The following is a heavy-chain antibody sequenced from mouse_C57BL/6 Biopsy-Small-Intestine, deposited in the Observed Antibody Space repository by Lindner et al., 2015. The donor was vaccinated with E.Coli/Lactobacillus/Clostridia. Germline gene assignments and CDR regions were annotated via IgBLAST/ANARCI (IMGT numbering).Heavy chain of an antibody. Sequence: SVKVSCKASGYTFTSYAIHWVRQAPGQRLEWMGWINAGNGNTKYSQKFQDRVTIIRDTSASTDYMELRNLRSEDTAVYYCARSTAYSSGWYEGYFDYWGQGTLVTVSS. CDR2: INAGNGNT. D-gene: IGHD2-14*01. V-gene: IGHV1-84*02. CDR1: GYTFTSYA. J-gene: IGHJ2*01. CDR3: ARSTAYSSGWYEGYFDY.